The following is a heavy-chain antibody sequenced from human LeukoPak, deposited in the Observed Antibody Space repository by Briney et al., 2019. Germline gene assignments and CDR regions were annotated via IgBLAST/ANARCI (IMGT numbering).Heavy chain of an antibody. V-gene: IGHV4-34*01. CDR3: ARGSVVVAANNWFDP. CDR2: INHSGST. D-gene: IGHD2-15*01. J-gene: IGHJ5*02. Sequence: PSETLSLTCAVYGGSFSGYYWSWVRQPPRKWLKFLGEINHSGSTNYNPSLKSGVTISVDTSKNQFSLKLSSVTAADAAVYSCARGSVVVAANNWFDPWGQGTLVTVSS. CDR1: GGSFSGYY.